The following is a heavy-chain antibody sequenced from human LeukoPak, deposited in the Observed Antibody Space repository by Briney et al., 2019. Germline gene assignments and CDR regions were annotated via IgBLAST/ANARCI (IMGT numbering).Heavy chain of an antibody. J-gene: IGHJ5*02. Sequence: PSETLSLTCTVSGGSISSYYWSWLRQPPGKGLEWIGYIYYSGSTNYNPSLKSRVTISVDTSKNQFSLKLSSVTAADTAVYYCAREGSSWYPQRSNWFDPWGQGTLVTVSS. CDR3: AREGSSWYPQRSNWFDP. CDR1: GGSISSYY. CDR2: IYYSGST. V-gene: IGHV4-59*01. D-gene: IGHD6-13*01.